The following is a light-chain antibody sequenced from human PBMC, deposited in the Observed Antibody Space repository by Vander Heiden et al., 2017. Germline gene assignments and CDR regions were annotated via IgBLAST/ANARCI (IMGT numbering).Light chain of an antibody. CDR3: QQDNNWPLT. Sequence: EIVMTQSPATLSVSPGERATLSCRASQSVSSNLAWYQRKPGQAPRLLIYGASTRATGIPASFSGSGSGTEFTLTISSLQSEDFAVYYCQQDNNWPLTFGGGTKVEIK. V-gene: IGKV3-15*01. J-gene: IGKJ4*01. CDR1: QSVSSN. CDR2: GAS.